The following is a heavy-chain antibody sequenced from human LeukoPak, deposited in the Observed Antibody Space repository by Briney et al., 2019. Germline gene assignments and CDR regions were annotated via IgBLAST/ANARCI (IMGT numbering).Heavy chain of an antibody. CDR3: VKETDYYDSSGYADY. D-gene: IGHD3-22*01. V-gene: IGHV3-23*01. Sequence: GGSLRLSCAASGFTFSSYSMNWVRQAPGKGLEWVSAISGSGGSTYYADSVKGRFTISRDNSKNTLYLQMNSLRAEDTAVYYCVKETDYYDSSGYADYWGQGTLVTVSS. CDR1: GFTFSSYS. J-gene: IGHJ4*02. CDR2: ISGSGGST.